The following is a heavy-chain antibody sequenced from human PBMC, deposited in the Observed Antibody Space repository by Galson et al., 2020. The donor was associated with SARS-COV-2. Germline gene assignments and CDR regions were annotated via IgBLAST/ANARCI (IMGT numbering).Heavy chain of an antibody. J-gene: IGHJ6*03. CDR1: GDSISSYY. D-gene: IGHD3-9*01. Sequence: SETLSLTCTVSGDSISSYYWSWIRQPPGKGLEWIGYIYYSGSTNYNPSLKSRVTISVDTSKNQFSLKLSSVTAADTAVYYCARGTVLRYFDWVPYYYMDVWGKGTTVTVSS. CDR3: ARGTVLRYFDWVPYYYMDV. CDR2: IYYSGST. V-gene: IGHV4-59*01.